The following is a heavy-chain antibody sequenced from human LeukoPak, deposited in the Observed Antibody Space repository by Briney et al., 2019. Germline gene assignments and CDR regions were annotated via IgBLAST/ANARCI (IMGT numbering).Heavy chain of an antibody. CDR1: GFTFSSYA. Sequence: GGSLRLSCAASGFTFSSYAMSWVRQAPGKGLEWVSAISGSGGSTYYADSVKGRFTISRDNSKNTLYLQMNSLRAEDTAVYYCARDHGSGSYPYYYYYYGMDVWGQGTTVTVSS. CDR3: ARDHGSGSYPYYYYYYGMDV. CDR2: ISGSGGST. V-gene: IGHV3-23*01. D-gene: IGHD3-10*01. J-gene: IGHJ6*02.